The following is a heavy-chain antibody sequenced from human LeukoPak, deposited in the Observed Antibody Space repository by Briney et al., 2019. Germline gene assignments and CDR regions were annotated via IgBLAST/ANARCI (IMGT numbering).Heavy chain of an antibody. V-gene: IGHV4-4*02. D-gene: IGHD3-22*01. CDR3: ASGDYYDSSGYYPNAFDI. CDR1: GGSISSSNW. Sequence: PSGTLSLTCVVSGGSISSSNWWNWVRQPPGKGLEWIGEIYHSGSTYYNPSLKSRVTISVDTSKNQFSLKLSSVTAADTAVYYCASGDYYDSSGYYPNAFDIWGQGTMVTVSS. CDR2: IYHSGST. J-gene: IGHJ3*02.